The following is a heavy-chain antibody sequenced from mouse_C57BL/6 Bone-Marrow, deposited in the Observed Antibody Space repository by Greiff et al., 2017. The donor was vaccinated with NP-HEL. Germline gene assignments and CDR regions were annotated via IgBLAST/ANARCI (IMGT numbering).Heavy chain of an antibody. Sequence: QVHVKQPGTELVKPGASVKLSCKASGYTFTSYWMHWVKQRPGQGLEWIGNINPSNGGTNYNEKFKSKATLTVDKSSSTAYMQLSSLTSEDSAVYYCARSGRSNYSHWYFDVWGTGTTVTVSS. CDR1: GYTFTSYW. CDR2: INPSNGGT. J-gene: IGHJ1*03. V-gene: IGHV1-53*01. D-gene: IGHD2-5*01. CDR3: ARSGRSNYSHWYFDV.